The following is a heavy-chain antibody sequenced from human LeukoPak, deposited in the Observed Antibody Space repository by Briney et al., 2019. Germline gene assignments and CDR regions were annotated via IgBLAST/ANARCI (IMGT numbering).Heavy chain of an antibody. CDR1: GFTFSSYS. Sequence: GGSLRLSCAASGFTFSSYSMNWVRQAPGKGLEWVLSISSSSSYIYYADSVKGRFTISRDNAKNSLYLQMNSLRAEDTAVYYCARDESSGWSYYFDYWGQGTLVTVSS. D-gene: IGHD6-19*01. CDR2: ISSSSSYI. V-gene: IGHV3-21*01. CDR3: ARDESSGWSYYFDY. J-gene: IGHJ4*02.